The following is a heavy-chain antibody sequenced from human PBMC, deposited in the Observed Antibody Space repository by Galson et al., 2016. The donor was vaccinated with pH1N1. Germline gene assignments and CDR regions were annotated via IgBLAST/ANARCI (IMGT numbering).Heavy chain of an antibody. D-gene: IGHD3-9*01. CDR1: GFNFSNYW. J-gene: IGHJ4*02. CDR2: ITQDGDKK. CDR3: ARRYFDY. Sequence: SLRLSCAASGFNFSNYWMQWVRQAPGKGLQWVANITQDGDKKYYVGSVEGRFTISRDNAKNSLYLQMNNLRDEDTAMYFCARRYFDYWGQGALVTVSS. V-gene: IGHV3-7*01.